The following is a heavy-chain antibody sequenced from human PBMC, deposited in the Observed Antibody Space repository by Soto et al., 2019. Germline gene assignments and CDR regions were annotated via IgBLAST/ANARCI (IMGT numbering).Heavy chain of an antibody. CDR1: GYTFTGYY. CDR3: AREDDEYYFDY. CDR2: INPNSGGT. D-gene: IGHD1-1*01. J-gene: IGHJ4*02. V-gene: IGHV1-2*02. Sequence: ASVKISCKASGYTFTGYYMHWVRQAPGQGLEWMGWINPNSGGTNYAQKFQGRVTMTRDTSISTAYMELSRLRADDTAVYYCAREDDEYYFDYWGQGTLVTVSS.